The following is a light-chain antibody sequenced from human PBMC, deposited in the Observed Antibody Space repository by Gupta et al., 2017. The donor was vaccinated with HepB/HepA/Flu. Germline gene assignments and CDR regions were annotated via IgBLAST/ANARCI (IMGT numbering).Light chain of an antibody. Sequence: EIVLTQSPGTLSLSPGERATLSCRASQSVSGNYLVWYQQKSGQAPRLLIYGASTRATGVPDRFSGSGSVTDFTLTITRLEPEDFAVYYCQQYGHSPPYTFGQGTKLEIK. CDR2: GAS. CDR3: QQYGHSPPYT. CDR1: QSVSGNY. J-gene: IGKJ2*01. V-gene: IGKV3-20*01.